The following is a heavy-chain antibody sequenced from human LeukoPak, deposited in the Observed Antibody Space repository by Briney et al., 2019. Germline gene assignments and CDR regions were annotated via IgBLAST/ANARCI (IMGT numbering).Heavy chain of an antibody. Sequence: GGSLRLSCAASGFIFSSDGMHWVRQAPGKGLEWVTYIVYDGSNKYYADSVRGRFTISRDNSKNTLYLQMNSLRAEDTAVYYCAKLGGGYWGQGTLVTVSS. CDR2: IVYDGSNK. CDR1: GFIFSSDG. V-gene: IGHV3-30*02. D-gene: IGHD1-26*01. CDR3: AKLGGGY. J-gene: IGHJ4*02.